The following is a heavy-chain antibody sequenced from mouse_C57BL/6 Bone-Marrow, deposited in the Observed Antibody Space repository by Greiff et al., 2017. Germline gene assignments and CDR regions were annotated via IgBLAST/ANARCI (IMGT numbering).Heavy chain of an antibody. D-gene: IGHD1-1*01. CDR1: GYTFTDYE. J-gene: IGHJ2*01. CDR2: IDPETGGT. Sequence: LVESGAELVRPGASVTLSCKASGYTFTDYEMHWVKQTPVHGLEWIGAIDPETGGTAYNQKFKGKAILTADKSSSTAYMELRGLTSKDSAVYYCTRGITTVVSGDYWGQGTTLTVSS. V-gene: IGHV1-15*01. CDR3: TRGITTVVSGDY.